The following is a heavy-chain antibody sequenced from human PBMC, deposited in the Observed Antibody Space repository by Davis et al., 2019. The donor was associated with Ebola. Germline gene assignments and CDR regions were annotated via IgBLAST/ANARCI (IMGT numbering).Heavy chain of an antibody. Sequence: PGGSLRLSCAASGFTFSSYAMSWVRQAPGKGREWVSAISGSGGSTYYADSVKGRFTISRDNSKNTLYLQMNSLRAEDTAVYYCAKVWYSSGWSYFDYWGQGTLVTVSS. CDR1: GFTFSSYA. D-gene: IGHD6-19*01. V-gene: IGHV3-23*01. CDR3: AKVWYSSGWSYFDY. CDR2: ISGSGGST. J-gene: IGHJ4*02.